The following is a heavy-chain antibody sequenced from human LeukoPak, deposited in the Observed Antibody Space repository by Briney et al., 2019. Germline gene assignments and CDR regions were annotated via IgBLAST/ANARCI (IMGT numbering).Heavy chain of an antibody. V-gene: IGHV5-51*01. D-gene: IGHD2-2*03. CDR3: ARPVGSGYCSSTSCYGYYFND. Sequence: GESLKISCKGSGYSFTSYWIGWVRQMPGKGLEWMGIIYVGDSDTRYSPSFQGQVTISADRSTSTAYLQWSSLKASDSAMYYCARPVGSGYCSSTSCYGYYFNDWGQGTLVTVSS. CDR1: GYSFTSYW. J-gene: IGHJ4*02. CDR2: IYVGDSDT.